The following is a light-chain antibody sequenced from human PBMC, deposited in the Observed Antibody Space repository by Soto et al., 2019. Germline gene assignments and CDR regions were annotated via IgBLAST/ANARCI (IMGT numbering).Light chain of an antibody. Sequence: QSALTQPRSVSGSPGQSVTISCTGPSSYVGGYNYVSWYQQHPGKAPKLMIYDVSKRPSGVPDRFSGSKSGNTASLTIYGLQAEDEADYYCCSYAGSYTLVFGTGPKVTVL. J-gene: IGLJ1*01. CDR2: DVS. CDR1: SSYVGGYNY. V-gene: IGLV2-11*01. CDR3: CSYAGSYTLV.